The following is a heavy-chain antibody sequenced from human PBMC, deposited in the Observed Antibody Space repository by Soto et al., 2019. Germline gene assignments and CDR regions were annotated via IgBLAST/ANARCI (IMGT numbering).Heavy chain of an antibody. D-gene: IGHD4-4*01. CDR2: ISGYNGNT. CDR3: AKADSNYAGRFSYYYMDV. CDR1: GYTFRSYG. Sequence: QVQLVQSGTEVKKPGASVKLSCKASGYTFRSYGISWVRQAPGQGPEWMGWISGYNGNTHYPQKFQGKGTMSTDTSTSTAYMELRSLRSDDTAVYYCAKADSNYAGRFSYYYMDVWGNGTLVTVSS. J-gene: IGHJ6*03. V-gene: IGHV1-18*01.